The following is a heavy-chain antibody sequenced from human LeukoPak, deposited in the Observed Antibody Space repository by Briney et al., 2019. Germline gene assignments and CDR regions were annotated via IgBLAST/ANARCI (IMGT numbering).Heavy chain of an antibody. J-gene: IGHJ4*02. CDR1: GYSFTSYW. CDR3: KQKTAYEILTGYYHYYFDY. V-gene: IGHV5-51*01. D-gene: IGHD3-9*01. Sequence: GESLKISCKGSGYSFTSYWIGWVRQMPGKGLECMGSIYPGDSDTSYSPSFQGQVTFSADKSISTAYLQWSSLKASDTAMYFFKQKTAYEILTGYYHYYFDYWGQGTLVTVSS. CDR2: IYPGDSDT.